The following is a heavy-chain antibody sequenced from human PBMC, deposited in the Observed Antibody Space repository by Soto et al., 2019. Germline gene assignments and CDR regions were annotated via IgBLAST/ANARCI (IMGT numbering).Heavy chain of an antibody. CDR1: GYTFTSYA. CDR2: FNGGNGNT. J-gene: IGHJ4*02. D-gene: IGHD6-19*01. CDR3: ARVSGWYHLDY. Sequence: QVQLVQSGAEEKKPGASVKVSCKASGYTFTSYAMHWVRKAPGQRLEWMGWFNGGNGNTKYSQKFQGRVTITRDTSASTAYMELSSLRSEDTAVYYCARVSGWYHLDYWGQGTLVTVSS. V-gene: IGHV1-3*05.